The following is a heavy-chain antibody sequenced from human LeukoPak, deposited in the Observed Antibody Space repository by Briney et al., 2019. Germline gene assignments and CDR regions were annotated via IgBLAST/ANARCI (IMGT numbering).Heavy chain of an antibody. CDR2: INQDGSEK. CDR1: GFTFSSYW. D-gene: IGHD3-22*01. Sequence: HTGGSLRLSCAASGFTFSSYWMTWVRQAPGKGLEWVANINQDGSEKYYVDSVKGRFTISRDNAKRSVYLQMDSLRAEDTAVYYCAKEDSSGYYSSAFDYWGQGTLVTVSS. CDR3: AKEDSSGYYSSAFDY. J-gene: IGHJ4*02. V-gene: IGHV3-7*03.